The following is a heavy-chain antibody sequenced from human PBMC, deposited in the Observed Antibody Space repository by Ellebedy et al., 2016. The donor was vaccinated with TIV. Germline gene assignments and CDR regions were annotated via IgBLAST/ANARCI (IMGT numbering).Heavy chain of an antibody. CDR2: INDDGNFA. J-gene: IGHJ4*02. CDR1: GFTFSSYS. CDR3: ARDSILTMVRGVFADY. Sequence: GESLKISCAASGFTFSSYSMNWVRQAPGKGLVWVSRINDDGNFATYADSVKGRFTISRDNAKNTLYLQMNSLRAEDTAVYYCARDSILTMVRGVFADYWGQGTLVTVSS. D-gene: IGHD3-10*01. V-gene: IGHV3-74*01.